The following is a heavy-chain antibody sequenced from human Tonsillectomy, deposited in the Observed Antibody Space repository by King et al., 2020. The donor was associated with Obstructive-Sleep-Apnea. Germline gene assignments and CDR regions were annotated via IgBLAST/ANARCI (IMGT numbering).Heavy chain of an antibody. D-gene: IGHD6-19*01. CDR1: GGSISSSSYY. V-gene: IGHV4-39*07. CDR2: IYYSGST. J-gene: IGHJ5*02. CDR3: ARVLLGLAVATDWFDP. Sequence: VQLQESGPGLVKPSETLSLTCTVSGGSISSSSYYWGWIRQPPGKGLEWIGSIYYSGSTYYNPSLKSRVTISVDTSKNQFSLKLSSVTAADTAVYYCARVLLGLAVATDWFDPWGQGTLVTVSS.